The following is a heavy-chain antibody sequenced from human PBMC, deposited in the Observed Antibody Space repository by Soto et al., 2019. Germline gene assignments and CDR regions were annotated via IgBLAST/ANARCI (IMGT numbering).Heavy chain of an antibody. J-gene: IGHJ5*02. V-gene: IGHV4-4*07. CDR1: GASISGFY. D-gene: IGHD1-1*01. Sequence: SETLSLTCTVSGASISGFYWSWIRKSAGKGLEWIGRIYATGTTDYNPSLKSRVMMSVDTSKKQFSLKLRSVTAADTAIYYCVRDGTKTLRDWFDPWGQGISVTVS. CDR3: VRDGTKTLRDWFDP. CDR2: IYATGTT.